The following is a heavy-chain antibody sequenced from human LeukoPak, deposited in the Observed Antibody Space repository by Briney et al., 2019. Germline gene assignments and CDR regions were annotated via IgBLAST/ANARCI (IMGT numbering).Heavy chain of an antibody. Sequence: PGGSLRLSCAASGFTFSSYSMNWVRQAPGKGLEWVSGISWNSGSIGYADSVKGRFTISRDNAKNSLYLQMNSLRAEDTALYYCATHDGSGYIDWGQGTLVTVSS. CDR1: GFTFSSYS. J-gene: IGHJ4*02. D-gene: IGHD3-22*01. CDR2: ISWNSGSI. CDR3: ATHDGSGYID. V-gene: IGHV3-9*01.